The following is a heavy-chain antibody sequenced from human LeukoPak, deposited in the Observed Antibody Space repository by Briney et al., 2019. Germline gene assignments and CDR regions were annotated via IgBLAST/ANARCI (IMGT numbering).Heavy chain of an antibody. CDR1: GYTFTSYT. V-gene: IGHV7-4-1*02. CDR3: ARDLYPYGGYSINVDL. D-gene: IGHD5-12*01. J-gene: IGHJ4*02. Sequence: ASVKVSCKASGYTFTSYTMNWVRQAPGQGLEWMGWINTNTGNPTYAQGFTGRFVFSLDTSVSTAYLQISSLKAEDTAVYYCARDLYPYGGYSINVDLWGQGTLVTVSS. CDR2: INTNTGNP.